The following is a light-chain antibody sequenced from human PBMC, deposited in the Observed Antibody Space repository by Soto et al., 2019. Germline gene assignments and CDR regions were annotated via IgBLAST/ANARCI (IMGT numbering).Light chain of an antibody. V-gene: IGKV1-12*01. CDR3: QQANTFPWT. CDR1: QGISSR. CDR2: AAS. J-gene: IGKJ1*01. Sequence: DIQMTQSPSSVAASVGDRVTIACRASQGISSRLASYQQKPGTPPKLLIYAASTLHSGVPPRFSGSGSGTDFTLTISSLQPEDFATDYCQQANTFPWTFGQGTKVGIK.